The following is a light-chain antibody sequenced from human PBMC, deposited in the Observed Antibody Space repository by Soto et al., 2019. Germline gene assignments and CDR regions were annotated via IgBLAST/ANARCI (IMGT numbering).Light chain of an antibody. CDR3: QQSYSTPIT. Sequence: THSPYSLPGALGERTTINCKSNQSVFSNSKNRNHLNWYQQKPGKAPKLLIYAASSLQSGVPSRFSGSGSGTDFTLTISSLQPEDFATYYCQQSYSTPITFGQGTRLEIK. CDR1: QSVFSNSKNRNH. CDR2: AAS. V-gene: IGKV1-39*01. J-gene: IGKJ5*01.